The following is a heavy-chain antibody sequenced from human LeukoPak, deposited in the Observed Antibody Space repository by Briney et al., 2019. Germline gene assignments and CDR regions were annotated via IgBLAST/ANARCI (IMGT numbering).Heavy chain of an antibody. J-gene: IGHJ4*02. Sequence: GESLKISCKGSGYIFTSHWIGWVRQMPGKGLEWMGIIYPADSDTRYSPSFQGQVTISADKSINTAYLQWSSLKASDTAMYYCARTPPTYRSGWSLFDYWGQGTLVTVSS. CDR2: IYPADSDT. CDR3: ARTPPTYRSGWSLFDY. CDR1: GYIFTSHW. V-gene: IGHV5-51*01. D-gene: IGHD6-19*01.